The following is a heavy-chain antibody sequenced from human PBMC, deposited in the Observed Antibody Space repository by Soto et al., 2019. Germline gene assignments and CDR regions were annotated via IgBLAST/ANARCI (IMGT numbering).Heavy chain of an antibody. J-gene: IGHJ6*02. D-gene: IGHD2-15*01. CDR2: ISGSGATI. V-gene: IGHV3-23*01. CDR1: GFTFSSFA. CDR3: ASSSGDMDNYGLDV. Sequence: HLGGSLRLSCAVSGFTFSSFAMTWVRQAPGKGLEWVSVISGSGATIYYADSVKGRFTISRDNSKNTLLLQMHSLRADDTAVYYCASSSGDMDNYGLDVWGQGTTVTVSS.